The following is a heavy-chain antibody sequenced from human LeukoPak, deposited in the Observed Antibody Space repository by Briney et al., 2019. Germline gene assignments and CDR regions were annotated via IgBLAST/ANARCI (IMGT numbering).Heavy chain of an antibody. V-gene: IGHV3-23*01. D-gene: IGHD6-19*01. CDR2: ISGSGGST. CDR1: GFTFANYK. CDR3: AKDQKAVAGNWFDP. J-gene: IGHJ5*02. Sequence: GGSLRLSCAASGFTFANYKMNWVRQAPGKGLEWVSAISGSGGSTYYADSVKGRFTISRDNSKNTLYLQMNSLRAEDTAVYYCAKDQKAVAGNWFDPWGQGTLVTVSS.